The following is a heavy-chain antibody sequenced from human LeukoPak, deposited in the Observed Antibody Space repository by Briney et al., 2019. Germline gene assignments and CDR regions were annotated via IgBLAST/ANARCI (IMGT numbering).Heavy chain of an antibody. CDR1: GFTFSNYE. CDR3: ARGDPHADL. V-gene: IGHV3-48*03. J-gene: IGHJ5*02. Sequence: PGGSLRLSCAASGFTFSNYEMNWVRQAPGKGLEWVSYISSRGGTTYYADSVKGRSTISRDNAGTSLYLQMNSLRVEDTGVYYCARGDPHADLWGQGTLVTVSS. CDR2: ISSRGGTT.